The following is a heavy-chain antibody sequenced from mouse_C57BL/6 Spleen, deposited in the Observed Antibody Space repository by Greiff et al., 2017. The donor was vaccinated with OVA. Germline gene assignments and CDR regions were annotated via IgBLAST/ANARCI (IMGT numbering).Heavy chain of an antibody. CDR3: TSYDYDSYWYFDV. CDR1: GFNIKDDY. CDR2: IDPENGDT. D-gene: IGHD2-4*01. V-gene: IGHV14-4*01. Sequence: VQLQQSGAELVRPGASVKLSCTASGFNIKDDYMHWVKQRPEQGLEWIGWIDPENGDTEYASKFQGKATITADTSSNTAYLQLSSLTSEDTAVYYCTSYDYDSYWYFDVWGTGTTVTVSS. J-gene: IGHJ1*03.